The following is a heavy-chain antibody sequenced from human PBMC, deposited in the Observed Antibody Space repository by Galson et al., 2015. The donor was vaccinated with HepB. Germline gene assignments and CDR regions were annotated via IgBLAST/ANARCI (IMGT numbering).Heavy chain of an antibody. CDR1: GFSISDYY. Sequence: SLRLSCAASGFSISDYYMTWVRQAPGKGLEWVANINKDGSEKYYVDSVKGRFTISRDNAKKSLWLQMNSLRVEDTAVYYCVRDRELAGGGDWFDPWGQGTLVTVSS. V-gene: IGHV3-7*01. D-gene: IGHD1-7*01. J-gene: IGHJ5*02. CDR2: INKDGSEK. CDR3: VRDRELAGGGDWFDP.